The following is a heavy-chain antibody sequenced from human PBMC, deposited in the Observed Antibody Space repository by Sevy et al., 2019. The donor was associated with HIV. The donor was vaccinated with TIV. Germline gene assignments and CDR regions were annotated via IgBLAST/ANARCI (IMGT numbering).Heavy chain of an antibody. J-gene: IGHJ6*03. CDR1: GYSFTSYW. Sequence: GESLKISCKGSGYSFTSYWIGWVRQMPGKGLEWMGIIYPGDSDTRYSPSFQGQVTISADKSISTAYLQWSSLKASDTAMYYCARRGEGARGVSNYYYYMDVWGKGTTVTVSS. V-gene: IGHV5-51*01. D-gene: IGHD3-10*01. CDR2: IYPGDSDT. CDR3: ARRGEGARGVSNYYYYMDV.